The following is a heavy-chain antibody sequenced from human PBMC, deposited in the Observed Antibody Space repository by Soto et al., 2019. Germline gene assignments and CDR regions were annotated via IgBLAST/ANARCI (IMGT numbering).Heavy chain of an antibody. V-gene: IGHV4-34*01. CDR2: INHSGST. CDR1: GGSFSGYH. CDR3: ARAGAYSNYVL. Sequence: SETLSLTCAVYGGSFSGYHWTWMRQPPGKGLEWIGGINHSGSTNSNPSLKSRVTMSVDTSKNQFSLTLSSVTAADTAVYYCARAGAYSNYVLWGQGTLVTVSS. J-gene: IGHJ4*02. D-gene: IGHD4-4*01.